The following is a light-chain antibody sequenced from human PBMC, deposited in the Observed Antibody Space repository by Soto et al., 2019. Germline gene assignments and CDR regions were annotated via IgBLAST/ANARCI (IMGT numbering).Light chain of an antibody. CDR1: SSNIGSKT. Sequence: QSVLTQPPSTSGTPGQRATISCSGSSSNIGSKTVNWYQQLPGTAPKLLIYSNNQRPSGVPDRFSGSKSGTSASLGISGLQSEDEADYYCAAWDDSLNGVVFGGGTKLTVL. CDR3: AAWDDSLNGVV. CDR2: SNN. V-gene: IGLV1-44*01. J-gene: IGLJ2*01.